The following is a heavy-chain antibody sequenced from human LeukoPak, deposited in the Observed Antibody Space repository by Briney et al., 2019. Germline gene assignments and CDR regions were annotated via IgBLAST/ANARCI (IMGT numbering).Heavy chain of an antibody. CDR1: GGSISSSSYY. D-gene: IGHD2-2*01. CDR2: IYYSGST. V-gene: IGHV4-39*01. CDR3: ARQVYCSSTSCYGWFDP. Sequence: SETLSLTCTVSGGSISSSSYYWGWIRQPPGKGLEWIGSIYYSGSTYYNPSLKSRVTISVDTSKNQFSLKLSSVTAADTAVYYCARQVYCSSTSCYGWFDPWGQGTLVNVSS. J-gene: IGHJ5*02.